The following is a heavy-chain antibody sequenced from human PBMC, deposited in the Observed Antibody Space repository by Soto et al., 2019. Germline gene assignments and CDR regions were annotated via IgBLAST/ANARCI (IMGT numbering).Heavy chain of an antibody. Sequence: QVQLVESGGGVVQPGRSLRLSCATSGFTFRFYDIHWVRQAPGKGLEWVAIISRDGNNKDYGDSVKGRFTISRDNSKNTLYLQMNSLRGEDTAVYYCAKDAYTPIRTTAHDSGGLDHWGRGTLVTVSS. J-gene: IGHJ4*02. CDR2: ISRDGNNK. V-gene: IGHV3-30*18. D-gene: IGHD4-4*01. CDR3: AKDAYTPIRTTAHDSGGLDH. CDR1: GFTFRFYD.